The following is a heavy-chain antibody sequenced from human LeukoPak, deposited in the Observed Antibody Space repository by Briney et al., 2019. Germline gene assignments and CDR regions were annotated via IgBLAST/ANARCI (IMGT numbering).Heavy chain of an antibody. CDR1: GYTFTNYV. CDR2: IGAYNDYT. V-gene: IGHV1-18*01. J-gene: IGHJ4*02. D-gene: IGHD4-23*01. Sequence: ASVKASCKASGYTFTNYVITWVRQAPGQGVEGMGWIGAYNDYTNYEQKFQGRVTMTTDTSANTAYMELTSLKSDDTAFYYCAREFYYGGNFPIFDCWGQGTLVTVSS. CDR3: AREFYYGGNFPIFDC.